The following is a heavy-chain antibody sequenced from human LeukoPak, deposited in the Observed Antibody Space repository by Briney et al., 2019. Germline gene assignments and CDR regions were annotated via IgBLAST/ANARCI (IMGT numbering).Heavy chain of an antibody. V-gene: IGHV4-34*01. CDR1: GGSFSGYY. J-gene: IGHJ6*02. CDR3: ARGAKILLSPGMDV. CDR2: INHSGST. D-gene: IGHD2-15*01. Sequence: PSETLSLTCAVYGGSFSGYYWSGIRQPPGKGLEWIGEINHSGSTNYNPSLKSRVTISVDTSKNQFSLKLSSVTAADTAVYYCARGAKILLSPGMDVWGQGTTVTVSS.